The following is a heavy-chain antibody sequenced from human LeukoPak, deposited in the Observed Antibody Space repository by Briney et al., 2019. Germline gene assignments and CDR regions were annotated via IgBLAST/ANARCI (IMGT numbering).Heavy chain of an antibody. CDR3: ATEPSRSYSFDHLDF. V-gene: IGHV1-46*01. D-gene: IGHD5-12*01. CDR1: GYSFTSYY. Sequence: ASVKVSCKASGYSFTSYYMHWVRQAPGQGLEWMGRVVPMFGIRNYPQTFRGRVNITADKATNTVYMELRSLRAEDAAIYYCATEPSRSYSFDHLDFWGLGTPVTVSS. J-gene: IGHJ4*02. CDR2: VVPMFGIR.